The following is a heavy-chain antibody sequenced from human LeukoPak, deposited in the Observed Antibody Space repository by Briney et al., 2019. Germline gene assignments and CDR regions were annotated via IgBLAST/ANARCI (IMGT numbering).Heavy chain of an antibody. CDR2: ISYDGSNK. V-gene: IGHV3-30*04. CDR1: GFTFSSYA. Sequence: GGSLRLSCAASGFTFSSYAMHWVRQAPGKGLEWVAVISYDGSNKYYADSVKGRFTISRDNSKNTLYLQMNSLRAEDTAVYYCAKAVDYGAVDDAFDIWGQGTMVTVSS. J-gene: IGHJ3*02. D-gene: IGHD4-17*01. CDR3: AKAVDYGAVDDAFDI.